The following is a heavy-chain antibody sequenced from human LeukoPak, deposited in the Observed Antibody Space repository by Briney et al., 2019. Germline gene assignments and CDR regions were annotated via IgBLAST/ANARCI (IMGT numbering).Heavy chain of an antibody. V-gene: IGHV3-23*01. J-gene: IGHJ4*02. CDR2: IGSSGDIT. CDR3: AKDVDNGDYVVY. Sequence: GGSLRLSCAASGFTFSSYAMSWVRQAPGMGLEWVSSIGSSGDITYYADSVKGRFTISRDNSKNTLYLQMNSLRAEDTAVYYCAKDVDNGDYVVYWGQGTLVTVSS. D-gene: IGHD4-17*01. CDR1: GFTFSSYA.